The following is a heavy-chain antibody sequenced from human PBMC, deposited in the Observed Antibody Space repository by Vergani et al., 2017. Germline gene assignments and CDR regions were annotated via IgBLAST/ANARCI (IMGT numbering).Heavy chain of an antibody. V-gene: IGHV3-48*04. CDR2: ISSSGSTI. D-gene: IGHD3-22*01. CDR1: GFTFSNAW. CDR3: ARDGDSSGYDPFDY. J-gene: IGHJ4*02. Sequence: EVQLVESGGGLVKPGGSLRLSCAASGFTFSNAWMSWVRQAPGKGLEWVSYISSSGSTIYYADSVKGRFTISRDNAKNSLYLQMNSLRAEDTAVYYCARDGDSSGYDPFDYWGQGTLVTVSS.